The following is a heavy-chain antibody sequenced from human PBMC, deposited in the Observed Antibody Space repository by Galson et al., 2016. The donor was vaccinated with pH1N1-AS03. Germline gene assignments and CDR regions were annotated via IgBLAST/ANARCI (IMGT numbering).Heavy chain of an antibody. J-gene: IGHJ4*02. CDR1: GGTFKNSA. CDR3: ATDLCAYGPQSYFDN. CDR2: IIPLIDIR. Sequence: SVKVSCKASGGTFKNSAINWVRQAPGQGLEWMGRIIPLIDIRTYAQTFQDRVTITADKSTDTAYLELRSLRSDDTAVYFCATDLCAYGPQSYFDNWGQGTQVTVSS. D-gene: IGHD3-10*01. V-gene: IGHV1-69*04.